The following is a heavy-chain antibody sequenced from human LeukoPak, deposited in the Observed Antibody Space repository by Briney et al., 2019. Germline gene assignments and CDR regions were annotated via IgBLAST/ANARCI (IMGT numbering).Heavy chain of an antibody. CDR1: GWPHSGYY. V-gene: IGHV4-34*01. CDR3: VIWVKPAARLFDP. D-gene: IGHD6-13*01. J-gene: IGHJ5*02. Sequence: SETLSLTLALSGWPHSGYYGSSIRQPPGKGLEWIGEINHSGSTNYNPSLKSRVTISVDTTKNQFSLKLSSVTPADTAVYYCVIWVKPAARLFDPWGQGTLVTVSS. CDR2: INHSGST.